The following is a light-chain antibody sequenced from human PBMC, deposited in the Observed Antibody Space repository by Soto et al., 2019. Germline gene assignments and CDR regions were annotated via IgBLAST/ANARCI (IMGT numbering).Light chain of an antibody. CDR2: GAS. CDR1: QSVRSNY. Sequence: EIVLTQSPGNLSLSPGERATLSCRASQSVRSNYLAWYRQKPGQAPRLLIYGASSRATGIPDRFCGSGSGTDFTLTISRLEPDDFAVYYCQQYGTSPLYTFGQGTKVDVK. V-gene: IGKV3-20*01. CDR3: QQYGTSPLYT. J-gene: IGKJ2*01.